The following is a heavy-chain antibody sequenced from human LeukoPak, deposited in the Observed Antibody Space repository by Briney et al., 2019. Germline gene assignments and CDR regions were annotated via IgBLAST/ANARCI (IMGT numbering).Heavy chain of an antibody. CDR2: INHSGST. Sequence: SETLSLTCAVYGGSFSGYYWSWIRQPPGKGLEWIGEINHSGSTNYNPSLKSRVTISVDTSKNQFSLKLSSVTAADTAVYYCARVGVAVHYYYYYMDVWGKGTTVTVSS. V-gene: IGHV4-34*01. CDR1: GGSFSGYY. CDR3: ARVGVAVHYYYYYMDV. J-gene: IGHJ6*03. D-gene: IGHD6-19*01.